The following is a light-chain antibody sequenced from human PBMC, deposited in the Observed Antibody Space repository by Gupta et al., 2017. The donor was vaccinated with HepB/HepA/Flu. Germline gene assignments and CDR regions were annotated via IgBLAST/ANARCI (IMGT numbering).Light chain of an antibody. V-gene: IGKV3-11*01. CDR2: DAS. CDR1: QSVSSY. CDR3: QQRTYWPLT. Sequence: EIVLTQSPATLSLSPGERATLPCRASQSVSSYLAWYQQKPGQAPRLLIYDASNRAPGIPARFSGSGSATEFTLTISSLEPEDFAIYYCQQRTYWPLTFGGGTKVDIK. J-gene: IGKJ4*01.